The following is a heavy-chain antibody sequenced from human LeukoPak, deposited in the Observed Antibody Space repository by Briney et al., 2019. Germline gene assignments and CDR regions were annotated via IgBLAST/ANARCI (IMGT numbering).Heavy chain of an antibody. V-gene: IGHV3-30*18. CDR2: ISYDGSSK. CDR3: AKDRGGSSGRFDAFDI. D-gene: IGHD6-25*01. CDR1: GFTFSSYG. J-gene: IGHJ3*02. Sequence: GGSLRLSCAASGFTFSSYGMHWVRQAPGKGLEWVAGISYDGSSKYYADAVKGRVTISRDNSTNTLYLQMTSMRAEDTAVYYCAKDRGGSSGRFDAFDIWGQGTMVTVSS.